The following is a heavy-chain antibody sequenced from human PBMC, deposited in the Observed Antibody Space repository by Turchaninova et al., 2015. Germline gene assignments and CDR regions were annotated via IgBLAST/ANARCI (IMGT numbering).Heavy chain of an antibody. CDR3: ARHEGGYNYGLLDY. V-gene: IGHV4-38-2*01. J-gene: IGHJ4*02. CDR2: IYHSGST. CDR1: GYPISSGYY. D-gene: IGHD5-18*01. Sequence: QVQLQESGPGLVKPSATLSLPCPVPGYPISSGYYWGWIRQPPGKGREWIGSIYHSGSTYYSPSLKSRVTISIDTSKNRFSLKLSSVTAADTAVYYCARHEGGYNYGLLDYWGQGTLVTVSS.